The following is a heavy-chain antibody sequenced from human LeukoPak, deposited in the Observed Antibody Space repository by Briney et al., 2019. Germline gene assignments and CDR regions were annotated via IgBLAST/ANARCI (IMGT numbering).Heavy chain of an antibody. CDR2: VRNDGSSE. J-gene: IGHJ4*02. Sequence: GGTLRLSCAASGFVFSDYGMNWVRQAPGTGLEWVAFVRNDGSSEYYVGSVKGRFTISRDKYKNTLYLQMNSLRVEDTAVYSCAKESHSGYHSEGPENWGLGTLVSVSS. CDR3: AKESHSGYHSEGPEN. D-gene: IGHD5-12*01. V-gene: IGHV3-30*02. CDR1: GFVFSDYG.